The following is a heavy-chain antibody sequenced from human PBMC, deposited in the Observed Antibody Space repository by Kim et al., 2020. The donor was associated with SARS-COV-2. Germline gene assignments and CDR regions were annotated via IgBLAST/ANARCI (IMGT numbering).Heavy chain of an antibody. D-gene: IGHD3-10*01. Sequence: NNAQKFQGRVTITADKATSPAYMGLSSLRSEDTAVYYCARGVRVRGAFDIWGQGTMVTVSS. J-gene: IGHJ3*02. V-gene: IGHV1-69*04. CDR3: ARGVRVRGAFDI.